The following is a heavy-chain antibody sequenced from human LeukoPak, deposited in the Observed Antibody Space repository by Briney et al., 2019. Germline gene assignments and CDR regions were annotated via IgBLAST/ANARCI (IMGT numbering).Heavy chain of an antibody. CDR2: IYSGGST. CDR3: AREVWWSAFDI. J-gene: IGHJ3*02. D-gene: IGHD2-21*01. Sequence: GGSLRLSCAASGFTVSSNYMSSVRQAPGKGLEWVSIIYSGGSTYYADSVKGRFTISRHNSKNTLYLQMNSLRAEDTAVYYCAREVWWSAFDIWGQGTMVTVSS. CDR1: GFTVSSNY. V-gene: IGHV3-53*04.